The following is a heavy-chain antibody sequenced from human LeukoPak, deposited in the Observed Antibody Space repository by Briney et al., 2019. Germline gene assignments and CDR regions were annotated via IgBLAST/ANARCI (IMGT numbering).Heavy chain of an antibody. CDR2: INPNSGGT. CDR1: GYTFTGYY. Sequence: ASVKVSCKASGYTFTGYYMHWVRQAPGQGLEWMGWINPNSGGTNYAQKFQGRVTITADKSTSTAYMELSSLRSEDTAVYYCARALTGTTGAYYYYGMDVWGQGTTVTVSS. V-gene: IGHV1-2*02. J-gene: IGHJ6*02. D-gene: IGHD1-7*01. CDR3: ARALTGTTGAYYYYGMDV.